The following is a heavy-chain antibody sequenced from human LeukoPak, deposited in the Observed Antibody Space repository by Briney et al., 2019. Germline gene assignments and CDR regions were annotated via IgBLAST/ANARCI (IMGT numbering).Heavy chain of an antibody. CDR3: ARQGSGGRAFDI. D-gene: IGHD1-26*01. CDR1: GGSISSYY. V-gene: IGHV4-59*08. J-gene: IGHJ3*02. CDR2: IYSSGRT. Sequence: SETLSLTCIVSGGSISSYYWSWVRQPPGKGLEWVGYIYSSGRTNSNTSLKSRVTISVDTSKSQFSLKMTSVTAADTAVYYCARQGSGGRAFDIWGQGTMVSVSS.